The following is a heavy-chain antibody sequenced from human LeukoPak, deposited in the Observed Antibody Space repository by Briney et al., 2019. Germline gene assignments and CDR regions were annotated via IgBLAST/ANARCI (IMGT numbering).Heavy chain of an antibody. D-gene: IGHD6-19*01. CDR2: IYYTGST. J-gene: IGHJ4*02. CDR3: ARPFTRNSSGRDFDS. V-gene: IGHV4-39*01. CDR1: GGSISSSSYY. Sequence: SETLSLTCTVSGGSISSSSYYWGWVRQPPGEGLEWIGSIYYTGSTYYSPSLKSRVTISVDTSKNQFSLKLSSVTAADTAVYYCARPFTRNSSGRDFDSWGQGTLVTVSS.